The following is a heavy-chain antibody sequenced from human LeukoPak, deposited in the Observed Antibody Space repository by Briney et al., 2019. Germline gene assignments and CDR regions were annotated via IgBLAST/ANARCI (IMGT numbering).Heavy chain of an antibody. V-gene: IGHV4-38-2*02. J-gene: IGHJ5*02. Sequence: SETLSLTCTVSGYSISSGYYWGWIRQPPGKGLEWIGSIYHSGSTYYNPSLKSRVTISVDTSKNQLSLKLSSVTAADTAVYYCARDRGDSSSSVWFDPWGQGTLVTVSS. CDR2: IYHSGST. D-gene: IGHD6-6*01. CDR1: GYSISSGYY. CDR3: ARDRGDSSSSVWFDP.